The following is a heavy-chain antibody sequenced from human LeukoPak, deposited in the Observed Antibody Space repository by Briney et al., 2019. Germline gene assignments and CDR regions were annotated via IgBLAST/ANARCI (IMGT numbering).Heavy chain of an antibody. CDR1: GYTFTSYD. D-gene: IGHD3-22*01. CDR2: MNPSSGNT. CDR3: ARGPFSNYYDSSGYDFDY. Sequence: ASVKVSCKASGYTFTSYDINWVRQATGQALEWMGWMNPSSGNTGYAQKFQGRVTMTRNTSISTAYMELSSLRSEYTAVYYCARGPFSNYYDSSGYDFDYWGQGTLVTVSS. J-gene: IGHJ4*02. V-gene: IGHV1-8*01.